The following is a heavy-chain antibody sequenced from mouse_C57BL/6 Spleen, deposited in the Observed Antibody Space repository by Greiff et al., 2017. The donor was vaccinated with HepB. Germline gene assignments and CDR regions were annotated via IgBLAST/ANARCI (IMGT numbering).Heavy chain of an antibody. Sequence: EVKLMESGGGLVQPGGSLSLSCAASGFTFTDYYMSWVRQPPGKALEWLGFIRNKANGYTTEYSASVKGRFTISRDNSQSILYLQMNALRAEDSATYYCARYTDSTGFAYWGQGTLVTVSA. CDR3: ARYTDSTGFAY. CDR1: GFTFTDYY. J-gene: IGHJ3*01. V-gene: IGHV7-3*01. D-gene: IGHD3-3*01. CDR2: IRNKANGYTT.